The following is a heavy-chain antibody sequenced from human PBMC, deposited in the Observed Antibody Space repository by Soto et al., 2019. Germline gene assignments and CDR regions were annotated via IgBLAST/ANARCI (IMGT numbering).Heavy chain of an antibody. D-gene: IGHD7-27*01. CDR1: GFTFSRYS. CDR3: ARSWGRHGMDV. V-gene: IGHV3-48*01. Sequence: GGSLRLSCAASGFTFSRYSMNWVRQAPGKGLEWVSYISSSSSTIYYADSVKGRFTISRDNAKNSLYLQMNSLRAEDTAVYYCARSWGRHGMDVWGQGTTVTVSS. CDR2: ISSSSSTI. J-gene: IGHJ6*02.